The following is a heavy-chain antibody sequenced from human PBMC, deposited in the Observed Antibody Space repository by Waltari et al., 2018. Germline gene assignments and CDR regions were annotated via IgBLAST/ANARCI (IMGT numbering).Heavy chain of an antibody. J-gene: IGHJ3*02. Sequence: QVQLAQSGAEVKKPVATVKVSCKTSGYTFTDLYMHWVRQAPGQGLEWVGWSKPNSGGTNNAQKFQGRVTMTRDTSNNTVYMELSRLRSDDTAVYYCVRGGLWWNSGYALDIWGQGTFVAVSS. CDR3: VRGGLWWNSGYALDI. CDR2: SKPNSGGT. D-gene: IGHD3-10*01. V-gene: IGHV1-2*02. CDR1: GYTFTDLY.